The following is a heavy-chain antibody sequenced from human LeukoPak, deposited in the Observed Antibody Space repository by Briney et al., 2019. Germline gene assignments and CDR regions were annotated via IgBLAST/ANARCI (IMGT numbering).Heavy chain of an antibody. CDR1: GFTFSSYA. CDR2: ISGSGGST. CDR3: AKGRATVTTFIDY. J-gene: IGHJ4*02. D-gene: IGHD4-17*01. Sequence: GVSLRLSCAASGFTFSSYAMSWVRQAPGKGLEWVSAISGSGGSTYYADSVKGRFTISRDNSKNTLYLQMNSLRDEDTAVYYCAKGRATVTTFIDYWGQGTLVTDSS. V-gene: IGHV3-23*01.